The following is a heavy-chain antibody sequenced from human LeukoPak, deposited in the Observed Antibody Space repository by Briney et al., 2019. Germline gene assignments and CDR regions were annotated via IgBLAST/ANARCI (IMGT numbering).Heavy chain of an antibody. CDR2: ISHTGGI. J-gene: IGHJ4*02. Sequence: SETLSLTCTVSGASTNSGGYYWSWIRQAPGKGLEWIGEISHTGGINYNPSLKSRVTISADTSKNQFSLRLTSVTAADTAVYYCARHVHVSMIVVILSDYFDYWARGTLVSVSS. CDR3: ARHVHVSMIVVILSDYFDY. CDR1: GASTNSGGYY. D-gene: IGHD3-22*01. V-gene: IGHV4-39*01.